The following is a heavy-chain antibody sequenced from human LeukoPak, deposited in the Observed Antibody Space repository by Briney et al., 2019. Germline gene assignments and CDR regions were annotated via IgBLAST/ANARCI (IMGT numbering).Heavy chain of an antibody. CDR1: GGTFSSYA. CDR2: IIPILGIA. D-gene: IGHD3-22*01. V-gene: IGHV1-69*04. CDR3: ARDGLDYYDSSGYYYYFDY. Sequence: GASVKVSCKASGGTFSSYAISWVRQAPGQGLEWMGRIIPILGIANCAQKFQGRVTITADKSTSTAYMELSSLRSEDTAVYYCARDGLDYYDSSGYYYYFDYWGQGTLVTVSS. J-gene: IGHJ4*02.